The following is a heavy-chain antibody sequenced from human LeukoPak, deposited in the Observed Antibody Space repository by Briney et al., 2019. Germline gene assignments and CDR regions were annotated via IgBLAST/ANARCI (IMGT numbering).Heavy chain of an antibody. J-gene: IGHJ4*02. D-gene: IGHD6-13*01. CDR1: GFTFSSYG. V-gene: IGHV3-30*02. CDR3: AKDRRSNSYSSRWLDH. CDR2: IRYDGSNK. Sequence: GGSLTLSCAASGFTFSSYGMHWVRQAPGKGLEWVAFIRYDGSNKYYADSVKGRFTISRTNTKNLLYKQMNRLRGEDTAVYFCAKDRRSNSYSSRWLDHWGQGTLVTVSS.